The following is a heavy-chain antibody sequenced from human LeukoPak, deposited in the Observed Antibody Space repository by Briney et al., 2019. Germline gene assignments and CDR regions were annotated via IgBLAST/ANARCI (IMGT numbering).Heavy chain of an antibody. CDR1: GFTFSSHA. CDR2: IWYDGSNK. Sequence: PGGSLRLSCAASGFTFSSHAMSWVRQAPGKGLEWVAVIWYDGSNKYYADSVKGRFTISRDNSKNTLYLQMNSLRAEDTAVYYCARYSNYYDSSGYCFDYWGQGTLVTVSS. J-gene: IGHJ4*02. CDR3: ARYSNYYDSSGYCFDY. D-gene: IGHD3-22*01. V-gene: IGHV3-33*08.